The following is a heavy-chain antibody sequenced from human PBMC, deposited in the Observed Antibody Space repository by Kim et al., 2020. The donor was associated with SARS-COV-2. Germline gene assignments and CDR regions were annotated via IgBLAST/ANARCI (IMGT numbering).Heavy chain of an antibody. CDR2: TIPFFRST. CDR3: AGPNPVYRGEGMDV. V-gene: IGHV1-69*13. J-gene: IGHJ6*02. D-gene: IGHD3-16*01. Sequence: SVKVSCKVSGVTLNTYALSWVRQAPGQGLEWVGGTIPFFRSTKYAEKFQGRITITADESTSTVYLGLTSLRSEDTAIYFCAGPNPVYRGEGMDVWGQGTTVTVSS. CDR1: GVTLNTYA.